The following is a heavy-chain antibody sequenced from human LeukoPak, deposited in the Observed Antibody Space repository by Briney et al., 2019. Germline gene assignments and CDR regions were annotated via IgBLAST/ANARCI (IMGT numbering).Heavy chain of an antibody. CDR3: ARISVHYGDLFDC. V-gene: IGHV3-7*05. CDR1: GFTFNTYW. Sequence: GGSLRLSCAASGFTFNTYWMIWVRQAPGKGLEGVANIKQDGSEKSYVDSVKGRFTISRDNAQNSLYLQMNSLRAEDTAVYYCARISVHYGDLFDCWGQGTLVTVSS. J-gene: IGHJ4*02. CDR2: IKQDGSEK. D-gene: IGHD4-17*01.